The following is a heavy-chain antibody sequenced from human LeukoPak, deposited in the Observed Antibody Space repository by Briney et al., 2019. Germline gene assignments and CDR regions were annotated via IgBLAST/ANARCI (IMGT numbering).Heavy chain of an antibody. Sequence: ASVKDSCKASGYTFTGYYMHWVRQAPGQGLEWMGWINPNSGGTNYAQKCQGRVTMTRDTSISTAYMELSRLRSDDTAVYYCARYKLGYCSGGSCSRFGYFDYWGQGTLVTVFS. J-gene: IGHJ4*02. CDR2: INPNSGGT. CDR1: GYTFTGYY. V-gene: IGHV1-2*02. CDR3: ARYKLGYCSGGSCSRFGYFDY. D-gene: IGHD2-15*01.